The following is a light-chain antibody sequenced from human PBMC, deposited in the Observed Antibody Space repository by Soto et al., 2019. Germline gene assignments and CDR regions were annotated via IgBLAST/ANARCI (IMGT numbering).Light chain of an antibody. CDR1: SSDVGGYNY. Sequence: QSALTQPPSASGSPGQSVTISCTGTSSDVGGYNYVSWYQQHPGKAPKLMISEVSKRPSGVPDRFSGSKSGNPASLTVSRLQAEDEADYYCSSFAGNNNLVFGGGTKLTVL. V-gene: IGLV2-8*01. J-gene: IGLJ2*01. CDR2: EVS. CDR3: SSFAGNNNLV.